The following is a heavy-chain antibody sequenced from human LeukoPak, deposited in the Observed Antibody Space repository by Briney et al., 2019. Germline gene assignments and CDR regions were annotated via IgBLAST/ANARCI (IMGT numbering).Heavy chain of an antibody. Sequence: GASVKVSCKASGFTFTSSAMQWVRQARGQRLEWIGWIVVGSGITNYAQKFQERVTITRDMSTSTAYMELSSLRSEDTAVYYCAARRGIAVNWFDPWGQGTLVTVSS. CDR2: IVVGSGIT. V-gene: IGHV1-58*02. D-gene: IGHD6-19*01. CDR1: GFTFTSSA. J-gene: IGHJ5*02. CDR3: AARRGIAVNWFDP.